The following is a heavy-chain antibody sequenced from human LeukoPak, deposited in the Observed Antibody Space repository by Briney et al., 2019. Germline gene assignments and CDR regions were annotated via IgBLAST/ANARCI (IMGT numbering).Heavy chain of an antibody. Sequence: SETLSLTCTVSGVSISSYYWRWIRQPPGKALGLIRCISCSGSSTYSPSLKRRVTISVDTSKNQSSLKVNSVTAAETAVYYCARGVTTGLDWFDPWGQGTLVTVSS. CDR1: GVSISSYY. CDR2: ISCSGSS. V-gene: IGHV4-59*01. CDR3: ARGVTTGLDWFDP. D-gene: IGHD2-21*02. J-gene: IGHJ5*02.